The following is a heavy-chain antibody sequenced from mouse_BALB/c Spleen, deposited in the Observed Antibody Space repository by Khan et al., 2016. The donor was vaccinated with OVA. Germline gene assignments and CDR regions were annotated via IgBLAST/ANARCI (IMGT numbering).Heavy chain of an antibody. CDR1: GYSITSEYA. D-gene: IGHD2-4*01. CDR2: INYSGNT. V-gene: IGHV3-2*02. Sequence: VQLQQSGPGLVKPSQSLSLTCTVTGYSITSEYAWNWIRQFPGNKLEWMGYINYSGNTRYNPSLKSRISITRDTSKNQFFLQLNSVTTEDTATYYCARKDYYDYDPFPYWGQGTLVTVSA. CDR3: ARKDYYDYDPFPY. J-gene: IGHJ3*01.